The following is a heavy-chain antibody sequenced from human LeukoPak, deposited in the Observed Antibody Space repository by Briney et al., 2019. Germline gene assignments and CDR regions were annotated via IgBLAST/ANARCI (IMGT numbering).Heavy chain of an antibody. CDR3: ARGPETYYYDSSSRYFDL. D-gene: IGHD3-22*01. Sequence: GSLRLSCAASGFTFSSYWMSWVRQPPGKGLEWIGEINHSGSTNYNPSLKSRVTISVDTSKNQFSLKLSSVTAADTAVYYCARGPETYYYDSSSRYFDLWGRGTLVTVSS. J-gene: IGHJ2*01. V-gene: IGHV4-34*01. CDR1: GFTFSSYW. CDR2: INHSGST.